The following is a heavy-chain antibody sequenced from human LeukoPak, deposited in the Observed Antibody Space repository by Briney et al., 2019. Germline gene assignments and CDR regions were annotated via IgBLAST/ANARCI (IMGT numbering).Heavy chain of an antibody. CDR3: TTGTWIQLWLADY. J-gene: IGHJ4*02. Sequence: GGSLRLSCTVSGFTFTNACMSWVRLAPGKGLEWVGHIKSQTDGGTTDYAAPVKGRFTISRDDSKNTLYLQLNSLKTEDTAVYYCTTGTWIQLWLADYWGQGTLVTVSS. CDR2: IKSQTDGGTT. D-gene: IGHD5-18*01. CDR1: GFTFTNAC. V-gene: IGHV3-15*01.